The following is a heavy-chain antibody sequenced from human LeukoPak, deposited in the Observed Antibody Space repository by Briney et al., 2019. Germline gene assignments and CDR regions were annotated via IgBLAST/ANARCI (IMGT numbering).Heavy chain of an antibody. V-gene: IGHV4-59*01. D-gene: IGHD2-15*01. Sequence: SETLSLTCTVSGDSISTYYWSWIRQPPGKGLEWIGYIYYSGSTNYNPSLKSRVTISVDTSKNQISLKLSSVTAADTAVYYCARGGWSLDYWGQGTPVTVSS. CDR1: GDSISTYY. J-gene: IGHJ4*02. CDR3: ARGGWSLDY. CDR2: IYYSGST.